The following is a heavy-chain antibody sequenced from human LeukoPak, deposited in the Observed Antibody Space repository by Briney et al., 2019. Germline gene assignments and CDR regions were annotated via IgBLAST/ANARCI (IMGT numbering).Heavy chain of an antibody. D-gene: IGHD1-20*01. CDR1: GFTFSSYG. CDR3: AKETARYDLPIDY. V-gene: IGHV3-33*06. Sequence: PGGSLRLSCAASGFTFSSYGMPWVRQAPGKGLEWVAVIWYDGSNKYYADSVKGRFTISRDNSKNTLYLQMNSLRAEDTAVYYCAKETARYDLPIDYWGQGTLVTVSS. CDR2: IWYDGSNK. J-gene: IGHJ4*02.